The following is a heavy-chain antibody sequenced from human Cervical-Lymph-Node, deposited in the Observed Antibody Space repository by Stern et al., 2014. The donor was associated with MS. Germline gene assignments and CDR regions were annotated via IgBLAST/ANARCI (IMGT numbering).Heavy chain of an antibody. CDR3: ARDRGGKGPVDY. Sequence: VQLVQSGGGVVQPGRAMRLCCAASGFTFSSYGMHWVRQAPGTGLEWVAVIWYDGSNKYYADSVKGRFTISRDNSKNTLYLQMNSLRAEDTAVYYCARDRGGKGPVDYWGQGTLVTVSS. D-gene: IGHD3-10*01. J-gene: IGHJ4*02. CDR1: GFTFSSYG. CDR2: IWYDGSNK. V-gene: IGHV3-33*01.